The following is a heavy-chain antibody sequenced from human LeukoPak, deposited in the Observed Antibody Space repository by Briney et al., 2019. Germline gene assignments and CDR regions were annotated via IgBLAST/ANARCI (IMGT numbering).Heavy chain of an antibody. Sequence: SETLSLTCTVSGAYFTNYYWSFIRQPPGKGLEWIGFSSYNGNTNYNPSLKSRVTISVDMSKNQFSLRLKSVTAADTAVYYCARHLSLPYSSSWYLAFDIWGQGTMVTVSS. CDR3: ARHLSLPYSSSWYLAFDI. D-gene: IGHD6-13*01. CDR2: SSYNGNT. V-gene: IGHV4-59*01. J-gene: IGHJ3*02. CDR1: GAYFTNYY.